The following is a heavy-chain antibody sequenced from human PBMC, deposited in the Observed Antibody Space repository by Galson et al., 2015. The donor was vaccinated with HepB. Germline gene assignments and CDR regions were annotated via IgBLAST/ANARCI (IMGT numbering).Heavy chain of an antibody. CDR2: IRSSSGYI. CDR3: ARDPIVWFGTHVDY. V-gene: IGHV3-21*01. D-gene: IGHD3-10*01. Sequence: SLRLSCAASGFTFSSYSMNWVRQAPGKGLEWVSSIRSSSGYIYYADSVKGRFTISRDNAKNSLYLQMNSLRAEDTAVYYCARDPIVWFGTHVDYWGQGTLVTVSS. J-gene: IGHJ4*02. CDR1: GFTFSSYS.